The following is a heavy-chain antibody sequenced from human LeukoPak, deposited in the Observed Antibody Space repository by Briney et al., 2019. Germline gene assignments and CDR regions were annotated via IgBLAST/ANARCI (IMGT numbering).Heavy chain of an antibody. J-gene: IGHJ4*02. CDR3: ARGLWFGDETPPSFDY. CDR2: IYTSGTT. Sequence: SETLSLTCTVSGGSISSSNYYWSWIRQPAGKGLEWIGRIYTSGTTNYNPSLKSRVTISIDTSKNPFSLKLSSVTAADTAVYYCARGLWFGDETPPSFDYWGQGTLVTVSS. V-gene: IGHV4-61*02. CDR1: GGSISSSNYY. D-gene: IGHD3-10*01.